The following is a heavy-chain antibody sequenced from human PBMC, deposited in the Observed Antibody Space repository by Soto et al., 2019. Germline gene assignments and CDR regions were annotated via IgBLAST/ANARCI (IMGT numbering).Heavy chain of an antibody. D-gene: IGHD2-15*01. CDR2: IIPSLGIA. Sequence: SVKVSCKASGGTFSSYTISWVRQAPGQGLEWMGRIIPSLGIANYAQKFQGRVTITANKSTSTAYMELSSLRSDDTAVYFCARDPGAASFDFWAQGTLVTVSS. V-gene: IGHV1-69*04. CDR3: ARDPGAASFDF. J-gene: IGHJ4*02. CDR1: GGTFSSYT.